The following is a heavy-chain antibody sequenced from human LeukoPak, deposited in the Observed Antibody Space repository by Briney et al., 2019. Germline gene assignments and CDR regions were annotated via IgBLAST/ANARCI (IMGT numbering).Heavy chain of an antibody. CDR1: GFTFNNYA. J-gene: IGHJ4*02. Sequence: PGRSLRPSCAASGFTFNNYAMHWVRQAPGEGLEWVALISSDESNKYYADSVKGRFTISRDNSMNTLYLQMNNLRADDTAVYYCATDYSYGSGSYYNRFDNWGQGTLVTVSS. D-gene: IGHD3-10*01. CDR3: ATDYSYGSGSYYNRFDN. CDR2: ISSDESNK. V-gene: IGHV3-30*03.